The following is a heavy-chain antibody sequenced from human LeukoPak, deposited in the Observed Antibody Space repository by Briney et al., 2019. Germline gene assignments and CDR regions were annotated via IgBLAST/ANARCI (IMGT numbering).Heavy chain of an antibody. D-gene: IGHD2-15*01. J-gene: IGHJ4*02. CDR3: ARHAVVAAKGTIDY. CDR2: IYYSGST. Sequence: SETLSLTCTVSGGSISSSSYDWGWIRQPPGRGLEWIGSIYYSGSTYYNPSLKSRVTISVDTSKNQFSLKLSSVTAADTAVYYCARHAVVAAKGTIDYWGQGTLVTVSS. CDR1: GGSISSSSYD. V-gene: IGHV4-39*01.